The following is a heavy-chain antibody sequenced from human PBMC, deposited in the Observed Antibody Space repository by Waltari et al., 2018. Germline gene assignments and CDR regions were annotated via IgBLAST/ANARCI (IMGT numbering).Heavy chain of an antibody. V-gene: IGHV3-7*01. CDR2: LKKVRSDE. Sequence: EVQLVEPGGGLVQPGGSLSLSCAASGFTLRSYWMSWARQAPGKGPEWVANLKKVRSDEYSVDPVRRRFTISLDTAKNSRLLQMNSLRPEDTAVYYCAGDRWSAFDIWSQGTMVTVSS. CDR3: AGDRWSAFDI. D-gene: IGHD2-15*01. CDR1: GFTLRSYW. J-gene: IGHJ3*02.